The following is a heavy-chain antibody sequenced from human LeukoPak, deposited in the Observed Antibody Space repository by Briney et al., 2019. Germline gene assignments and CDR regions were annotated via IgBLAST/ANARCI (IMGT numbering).Heavy chain of an antibody. J-gene: IGHJ4*02. D-gene: IGHD5-24*01. CDR2: ISSSGSTI. CDR3: ARETEMANLDY. Sequence: GGSLRLSCAASGFTFSSYEMNWVRQAPGKGLEWVSYISSSGSTIYYADSVKGRFTISRDNAKNSLYLQMNSLRAEDTAVYYCARETEMANLDYWGQGTLVTVSS. V-gene: IGHV3-48*03. CDR1: GFTFSSYE.